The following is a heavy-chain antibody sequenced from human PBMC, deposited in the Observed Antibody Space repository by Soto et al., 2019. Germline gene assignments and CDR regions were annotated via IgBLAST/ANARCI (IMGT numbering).Heavy chain of an antibody. CDR1: GFTFSGSA. CDR2: IRSKANSYAT. D-gene: IGHD2-15*01. J-gene: IGHJ6*02. V-gene: IGHV3-73*02. Sequence: EVQLVESGGGLVQPGGSLKLSCAASGFTFSGSAMHWVRQASGKGLEWVGRIRSKANSYATAYTASVKGRFTIFRDDSKTMAYLEMNSLNTEDTAVYHCTSWCSDGSCYKYGMDVWGQGTTVTVSS. CDR3: TSWCSDGSCYKYGMDV.